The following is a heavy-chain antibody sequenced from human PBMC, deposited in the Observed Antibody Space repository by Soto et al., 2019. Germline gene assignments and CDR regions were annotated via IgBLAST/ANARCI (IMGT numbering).Heavy chain of an antibody. D-gene: IGHD6-19*01. CDR1: GFTFDDYA. CDR2: ISWNSGSI. J-gene: IGHJ4*02. CDR3: AKDLHRYSSGPQH. Sequence: EVQLVESGGGLVQPGRSLRLSCAASGFTFDDYAMHWVRQAPGKGLEWVSGISWNSGSIGYADSVKGRFTISRDNAKNSLYLQMNSLRAEDTALYYCAKDLHRYSSGPQHWGQGTLVTVSS. V-gene: IGHV3-9*01.